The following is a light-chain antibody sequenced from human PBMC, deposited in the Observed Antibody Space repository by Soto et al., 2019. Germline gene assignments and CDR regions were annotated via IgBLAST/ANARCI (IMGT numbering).Light chain of an antibody. CDR2: AAS. CDR1: QGISND. J-gene: IGKJ4*01. CDR3: LQHNSFPLT. Sequence: DIQMTQSPSSLSASVGDRVTITCQASQGISNDLGWYQQKPGKAPNRLIYAASILQSGVPSRFSGSGSGTEFTLTISSLQPEDFATYYCLQHNSFPLTFGGGTNVDIK. V-gene: IGKV1-17*01.